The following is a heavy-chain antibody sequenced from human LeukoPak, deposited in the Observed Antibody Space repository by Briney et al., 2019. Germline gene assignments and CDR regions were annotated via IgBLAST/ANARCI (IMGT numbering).Heavy chain of an antibody. Sequence: SETLSLTCAVYGGSFSGYYWTWIRQPPGKGLEWIGEINHSGNTNYNPSLKSRVTISVDTSKNQFSLKLTSVTAADTARYYCARVEDGYSYVAYWGQGVLVTVSS. D-gene: IGHD5-24*01. CDR3: ARVEDGYSYVAY. J-gene: IGHJ4*02. V-gene: IGHV4-34*01. CDR2: INHSGNT. CDR1: GGSFSGYY.